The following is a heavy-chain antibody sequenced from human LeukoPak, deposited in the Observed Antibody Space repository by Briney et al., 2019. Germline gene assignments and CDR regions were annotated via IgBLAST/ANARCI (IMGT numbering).Heavy chain of an antibody. CDR1: GGTFSSYA. V-gene: IGHV1-69*04. J-gene: IGHJ6*02. Sequence: ASVKVSCKASGGTFSSYAISWVRQAPGQGLEWMGRIIPILGIANYAQKFQGRVTITADKSTSAAYMELSSLRSEDTAVYYCAREIDTAMVTYYHGMDVWGQGTTVTVSS. CDR3: AREIDTAMVTYYHGMDV. D-gene: IGHD5-18*01. CDR2: IIPILGIA.